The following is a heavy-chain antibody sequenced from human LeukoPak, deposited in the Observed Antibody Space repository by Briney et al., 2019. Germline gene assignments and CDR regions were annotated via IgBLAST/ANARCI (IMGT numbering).Heavy chain of an antibody. CDR1: GYSISSGYY. D-gene: IGHD3-22*01. V-gene: IGHV4-38-2*01. J-gene: IGHJ4*02. CDR3: AVSASGYYYGIDY. Sequence: SETLSLTCAVSGYSISSGYYWGWIRQPPGKGLEWIGSVYHSGNTYYNPSLKSRVTISVDRSKNQFSLKLSSVTAADTAVYYCAVSASGYYYGIDYWGQGTLATVSS. CDR2: VYHSGNT.